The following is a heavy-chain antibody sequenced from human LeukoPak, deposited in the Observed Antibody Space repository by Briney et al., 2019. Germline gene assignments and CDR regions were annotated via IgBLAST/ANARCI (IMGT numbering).Heavy chain of an antibody. CDR3: AREGIDLYYDSSAYYFDN. CDR1: RFTFDDYG. D-gene: IGHD3-22*01. V-gene: IGHV3-20*04. CDR2: INWNGGSR. J-gene: IGHJ4*02. Sequence: GGSLRLSCVVSRFTFDDYGMSWVRQAPGKGLEWVSRINWNGGSRGYAESVKGRFTISRDNAKKSLYLQMNSLRAEDTALYYCAREGIDLYYDSSAYYFDNWGQGTLVTVSS.